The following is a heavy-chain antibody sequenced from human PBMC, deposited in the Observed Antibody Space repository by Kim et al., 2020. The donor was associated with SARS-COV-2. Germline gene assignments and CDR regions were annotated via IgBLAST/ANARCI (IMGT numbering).Heavy chain of an antibody. V-gene: IGHV1-3*01. CDR3: ARPSFCADGICPYYDY. J-gene: IGHJ4*02. D-gene: IGHD2-8*01. CDR1: GYTFTKYG. Sequence: ASVKVSCKASGYTFTKYGVHWVRQAPGQSLEWMGWVNAGNGDTHYSPKFQDRVTITRDTSATTAYMELSSLRSEDTAVYYRARPSFCADGICPYYDYWGQGTLVTVSS. CDR2: VNAGNGDT.